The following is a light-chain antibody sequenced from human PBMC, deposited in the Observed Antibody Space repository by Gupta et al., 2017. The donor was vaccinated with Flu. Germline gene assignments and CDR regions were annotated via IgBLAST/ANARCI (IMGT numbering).Light chain of an antibody. CDR3: YAADRTFSV. V-gene: IGLV3-10*01. J-gene: IGLJ1*01. Sequence: SYDLTQPPSASVSTGQTARITCYGAAFPREYAYWYQQKSGQAPVLVIYEDTKPPAPIPYTFSGSSSATVATLTIHGAHVEAVADYYCYAADRTFSVFGSGTQVTVL. CDR1: AFPREY. CDR2: EDT.